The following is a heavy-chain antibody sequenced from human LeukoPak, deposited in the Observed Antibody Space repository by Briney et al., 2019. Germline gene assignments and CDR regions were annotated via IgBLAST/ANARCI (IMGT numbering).Heavy chain of an antibody. J-gene: IGHJ4*02. CDR1: GVSFRGYY. CDR2: INHSGGT. CDR3: ARQMATGSWFDY. Sequence: SETLSLTCAVYGVSFRGYYWSWIRQPPGKGLEWIGEINHSGGTNYNPSLKSRVTISADTSKNQFSLKLSSVTAADTAVYYCARQMATGSWFDYWGQGTLVTVSS. D-gene: IGHD3-10*01. V-gene: IGHV4-34*01.